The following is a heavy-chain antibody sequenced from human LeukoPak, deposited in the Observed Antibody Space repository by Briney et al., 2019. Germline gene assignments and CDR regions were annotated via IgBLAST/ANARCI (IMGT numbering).Heavy chain of an antibody. CDR2: FDPEDGET. CDR3: ATEQQLGFLYYFDY. CDR1: GYTLTELS. V-gene: IGHV1-24*01. D-gene: IGHD6-13*01. Sequence: ASVTVSCTVSGYTLTELSMHWVRQAPGKGLEWMGGFDPEDGETIYAQKFQGRVTMTEDTSTDTAYMELSSLRSEDTAVYYCATEQQLGFLYYFDYWGQGTLVTVSS. J-gene: IGHJ4*02.